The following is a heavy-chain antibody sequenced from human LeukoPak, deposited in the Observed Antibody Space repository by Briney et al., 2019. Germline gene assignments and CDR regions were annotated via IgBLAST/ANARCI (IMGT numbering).Heavy chain of an antibody. CDR1: GFTFSSYA. V-gene: IGHV3-23*01. D-gene: IGHD6-19*01. Sequence: GGSLRLSCAASGFTFSSYAMSWVRQAPGKGLEWVSAISGSGGSTYYADSVKGRFTISRDNSKNTLYLQMNSLRAEDTAVYYCASKSLYSSGWYNDYWGQGTLVTVSS. CDR2: ISGSGGST. J-gene: IGHJ4*02. CDR3: ASKSLYSSGWYNDY.